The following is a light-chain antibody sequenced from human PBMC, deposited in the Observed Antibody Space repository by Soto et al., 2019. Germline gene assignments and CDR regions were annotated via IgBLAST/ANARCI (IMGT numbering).Light chain of an antibody. CDR1: QSVLYSTNNKNY. CDR2: WAS. J-gene: IGKJ2*01. Sequence: DIVVTQSPDSLAVSLGERATINCKSSQSVLYSTNNKNYLAWYQQKPGQPPKLLIYWASTRESGVPDRFSGSGSGTDFTLTISSLQAEDVAVYYCQQYYSVQPYTFSQGTKLEIK. CDR3: QQYYSVQPYT. V-gene: IGKV4-1*01.